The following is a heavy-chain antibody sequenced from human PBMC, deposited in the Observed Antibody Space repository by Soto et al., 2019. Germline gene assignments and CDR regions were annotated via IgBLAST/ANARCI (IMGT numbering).Heavy chain of an antibody. CDR2: ISSSSYV. Sequence: GGSLRLSCAASGFTFSSYSMNWVRQAPGKGLEWVSSISSSSYVYYADSVKGRFTISRDNAKNSLYLQMNSLRAEDTAVYYCARDLIALAGILGWGQGTLVTVSS. V-gene: IGHV3-21*01. D-gene: IGHD6-19*01. CDR3: ARDLIALAGILG. CDR1: GFTFSSYS. J-gene: IGHJ4*02.